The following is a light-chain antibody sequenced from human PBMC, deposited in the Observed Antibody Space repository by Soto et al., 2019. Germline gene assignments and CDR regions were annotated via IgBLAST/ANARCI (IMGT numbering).Light chain of an antibody. CDR3: QQANSFPRT. J-gene: IGKJ1*01. CDR1: QAIENH. V-gene: IGKV1-6*01. CDR2: AAS. Sequence: AIQMTQSPSSLSASVGDRVIITFRASQAIENHLDWYQQKPGKAPKLLIYAASSLQSGVPSRFSGSGSGTDFTLTISSLQPEDFATYYCQQANSFPRTFGQGTKVDI.